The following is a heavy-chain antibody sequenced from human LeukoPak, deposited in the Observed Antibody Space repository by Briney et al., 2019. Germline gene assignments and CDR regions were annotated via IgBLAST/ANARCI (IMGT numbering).Heavy chain of an antibody. CDR3: ARAQDIVVVVAASHYYYYGMDV. V-gene: IGHV3-21*01. Sequence: GGSLRLSCAASGFTFSSYSMNWVRQAPGKGLEWVSSISSSSSYIYYADSVKGRFTISRDNAKNSLYLQMNSLRAEDTAVYYCARAQDIVVVVAASHYYYYGMDVWGQGTTVTVSS. CDR2: ISSSSSYI. J-gene: IGHJ6*02. D-gene: IGHD2-15*01. CDR1: GFTFSSYS.